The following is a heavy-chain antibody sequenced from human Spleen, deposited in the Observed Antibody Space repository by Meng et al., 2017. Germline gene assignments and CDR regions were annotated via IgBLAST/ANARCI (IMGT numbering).Heavy chain of an antibody. CDR2: INHSGST. J-gene: IGHJ4*02. Sequence: QVQIQQWGAGLLEASETLSLPCVVSGGSFSDYYWSWIRQPPGKGLEWIGEINHSGSTYHNPSLEGRVTISVDTSKNQFSLKVTSVTAADTAVYYCVRVGEFCGGDCYGFDYWGQGTLVTVSS. D-gene: IGHD2-21*02. CDR1: GGSFSDYY. V-gene: IGHV4-34*01. CDR3: VRVGEFCGGDCYGFDY.